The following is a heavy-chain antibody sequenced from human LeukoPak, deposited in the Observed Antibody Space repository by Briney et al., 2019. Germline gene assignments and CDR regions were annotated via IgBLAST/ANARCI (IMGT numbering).Heavy chain of an antibody. CDR1: GYSFSSYE. D-gene: IGHD4-17*01. CDR3: ARVGSADYGDYYYYYMDV. Sequence: GGSLRLSCVASGYSFSSYEMNWVRQAPGKGLEWVSYISSSGSTIYYADSVKGRFTISRDNAKNSLYLQMNSLRAEDTAVYYCARVGSADYGDYYYYYMDVWGKGTTVTISS. J-gene: IGHJ6*03. V-gene: IGHV3-48*03. CDR2: ISSSGSTI.